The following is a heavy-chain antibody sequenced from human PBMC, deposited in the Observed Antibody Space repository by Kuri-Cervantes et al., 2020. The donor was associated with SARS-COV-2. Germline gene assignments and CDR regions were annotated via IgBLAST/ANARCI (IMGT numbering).Heavy chain of an antibody. CDR2: VRSDGSNK. CDR3: ARPYDEGPTTPN. Sequence: GGSLRLSCAASGFIFSSYGMHWVRQAPGKGLEWVAFVRSDGSNKHYTDSVKGRFTISRDNSKNTLYLQMNSLRPEDTAVYYCARPYDEGPTTPNWGQGTLVTVSS. CDR1: GFIFSSYG. V-gene: IGHV3-30*02. J-gene: IGHJ4*02. D-gene: IGHD3-22*01.